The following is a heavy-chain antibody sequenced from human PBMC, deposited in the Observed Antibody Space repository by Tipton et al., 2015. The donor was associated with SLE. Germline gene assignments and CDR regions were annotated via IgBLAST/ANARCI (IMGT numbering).Heavy chain of an antibody. V-gene: IGHV3-9*01. Sequence: SLRLSCAASGFTFDDYAMQWVRQAPGKGLEWVSGISWNSGSIGYADSVKGRFTISRDNAKNSLYLQMNSLRAEETALYYCAKDTGQQLAQDAFDIWGQGAMCTVSS. CDR3: AKDTGQQLAQDAFDI. CDR1: GFTFDDYA. J-gene: IGHJ3*02. D-gene: IGHD6-13*01. CDR2: ISWNSGSI.